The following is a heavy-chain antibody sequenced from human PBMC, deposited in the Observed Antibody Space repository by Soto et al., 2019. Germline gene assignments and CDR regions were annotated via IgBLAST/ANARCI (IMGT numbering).Heavy chain of an antibody. D-gene: IGHD3-10*01. Sequence: GPTLVNPTQTLTLTCTFSGFSLSTSGVGVGWIRQPPGKALEWLALIYWDDDKRYSPSLKSRLTITKDTSKNQVVLTMTNMDPVDTATYYCAHSRVTMVRGVIQGALDYWGQGTLVTVSS. V-gene: IGHV2-5*02. CDR2: IYWDDDK. CDR3: AHSRVTMVRGVIQGALDY. J-gene: IGHJ4*02. CDR1: GFSLSTSGVG.